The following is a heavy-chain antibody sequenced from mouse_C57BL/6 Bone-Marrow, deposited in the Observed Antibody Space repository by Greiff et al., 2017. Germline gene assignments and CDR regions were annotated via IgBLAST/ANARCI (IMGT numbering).Heavy chain of an antibody. Sequence: VQLQQSGAELVRPGASVKVSCKASGYAFTNYLIAWLKQRPGQGLEWIGVINPGSGGTNYNEKFKSKATLTADTSSSTAYMQLSSLTSEDSAVYYCARSKDWGSWFAFWGQGTRVTVSA. CDR3: ARSKDWGSWFAF. CDR2: INPGSGGT. D-gene: IGHD4-1*01. V-gene: IGHV1-54*01. CDR1: GYAFTNYL. J-gene: IGHJ3*01.